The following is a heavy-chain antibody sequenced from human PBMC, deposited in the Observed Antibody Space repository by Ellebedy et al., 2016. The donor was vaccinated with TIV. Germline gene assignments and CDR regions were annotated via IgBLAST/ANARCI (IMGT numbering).Heavy chain of an antibody. J-gene: IGHJ4*02. Sequence: GESLKISXAASGFTFSSYGMHWVRQAPGKGLEWVAVIWYDGSNKYYADSVKGRFTISRDNAKNSLYLQMNSLRDEDTAVYYCARDRTPTGSSYRGDYPDYWGQGTLVTVSS. V-gene: IGHV3-33*01. CDR3: ARDRTPTGSSYRGDYPDY. CDR1: GFTFSSYG. D-gene: IGHD3-10*01. CDR2: IWYDGSNK.